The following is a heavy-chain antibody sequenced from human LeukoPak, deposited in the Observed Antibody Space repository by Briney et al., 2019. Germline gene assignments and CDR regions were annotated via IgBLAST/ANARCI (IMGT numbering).Heavy chain of an antibody. V-gene: IGHV3-74*01. D-gene: IGHD3-22*01. CDR2: VNSDGSGT. J-gene: IGHJ4*02. CDR3: AARDYDSSGYQDY. Sequence: GGSLRLSCAASGFTFSRYSMHWVRQAPGKGLVWVSHVNSDGSGTDYADSVKGRFTISRDNAKNTLYLQMNSLRAEDTAVYYCAARDYDSSGYQDYWGQGTLVTVSS. CDR1: GFTFSRYS.